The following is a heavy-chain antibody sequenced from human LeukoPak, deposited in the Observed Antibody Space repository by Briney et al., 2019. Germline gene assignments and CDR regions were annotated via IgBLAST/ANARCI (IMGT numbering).Heavy chain of an antibody. CDR2: INSDGSWT. CDR3: VSFYETY. D-gene: IGHD2-2*01. J-gene: IGHJ4*02. V-gene: IGHV3-74*01. CDR1: GNYW. Sequence: PGGSLRLSCAASGNYWMHWVRQAPGKGLVWVSHINSDGSWTSYADSVKGRFTIPKDNAKNTVYLQMNNLRAEDTAVYYCVSFYETYWGRGTLVTVPS.